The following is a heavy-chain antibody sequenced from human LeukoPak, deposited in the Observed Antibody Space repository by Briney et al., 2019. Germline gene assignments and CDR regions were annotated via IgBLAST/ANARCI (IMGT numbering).Heavy chain of an antibody. CDR3: AKMKGHPLPKYYMDV. D-gene: IGHD1-26*01. CDR1: GFTFSGFA. Sequence: GGSLRLSCAASGFTFSGFAMSWVRRTPGKGLEWVLGFSGSGVNTPYTASVKARFTISRDNSKNTLYLEMNSLRGEDTAIYYCAKMKGHPLPKYYMDVWGQGTTVTVSS. V-gene: IGHV3-23*01. J-gene: IGHJ6*01. CDR2: FSGSGVNT.